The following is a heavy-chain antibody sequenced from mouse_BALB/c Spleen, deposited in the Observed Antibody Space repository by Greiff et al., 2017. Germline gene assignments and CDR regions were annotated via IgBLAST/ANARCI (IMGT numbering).Heavy chain of an antibody. CDR3: ARQRTTVVAGY. Sequence: EVQGVESGGDLVKPGGSLKLSCAASGFTFSSYGMSWVRQTPDKRLEWVATISSGGSYTYYPDSVKGRFTISRDNAKNTLYLQMSSLKSEDTAMYYGARQRTTVVAGYWGQGTTLTVSA. CDR2: ISSGGSYT. CDR1: GFTFSSYG. J-gene: IGHJ2*01. D-gene: IGHD1-1*01. V-gene: IGHV5-6*01.